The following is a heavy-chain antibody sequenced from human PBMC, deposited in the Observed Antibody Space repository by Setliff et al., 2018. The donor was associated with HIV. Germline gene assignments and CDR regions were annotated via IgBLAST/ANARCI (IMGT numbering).Heavy chain of an antibody. V-gene: IGHV4-34*01. CDR2: INHSGST. Sequence: SLTCGVYGVSFSDYFWSWIRQSPGKGLEWIGEINHSGSTNYNPSLKSRLTISVDTSKNHFSLRLSSVTAADTAVYYCARADYDTGTYYFDFWGHGTLVTVSS. D-gene: IGHD3-22*01. J-gene: IGHJ4*01. CDR1: GVSFSDYF. CDR3: ARADYDTGTYYFDF.